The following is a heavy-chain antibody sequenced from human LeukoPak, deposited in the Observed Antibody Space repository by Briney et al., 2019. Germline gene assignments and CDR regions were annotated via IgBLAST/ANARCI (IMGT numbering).Heavy chain of an antibody. CDR3: ARDSGDTAMAAY. CDR2: IYYSGST. CDR1: GGSINSYY. J-gene: IGHJ4*02. Sequence: SETLSLTCTVSGGSINSYYWSWIRQPPGKGLEWIGYIYYSGSTNYNPSLKSRVTISVDTSKNQFSLRLSSVTAADTAVYYCARDSGDTAMAAYWGQGTLVTVSS. D-gene: IGHD5-18*01. V-gene: IGHV4-59*12.